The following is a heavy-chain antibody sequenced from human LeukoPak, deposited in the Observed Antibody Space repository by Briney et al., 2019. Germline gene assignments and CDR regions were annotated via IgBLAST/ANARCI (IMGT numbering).Heavy chain of an antibody. J-gene: IGHJ6*03. CDR3: ARDRGRYHMDV. CDR2: IGTAGDI. D-gene: IGHD6-25*01. V-gene: IGHV3-13*01. Sequence: GGSLRLSCAASGFTFSSYDMHWVRQPTGKGLEWVSGIGTAGDIYYAGSVKGRFTISRENAKNSLYLQMNSLRAGDTAVYYCARDRGRYHMDVWGKGTTVTISS. CDR1: GFTFSSYD.